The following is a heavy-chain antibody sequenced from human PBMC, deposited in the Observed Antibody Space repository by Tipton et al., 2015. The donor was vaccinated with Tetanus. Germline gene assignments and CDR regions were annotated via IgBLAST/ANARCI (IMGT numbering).Heavy chain of an antibody. CDR2: IYYSGGT. CDR1: GGSISSGGYY. D-gene: IGHD1-26*01. CDR3: ARDQARGARGWNYFDY. Sequence: TLSLTCTVSGGSISSGGYYWSWIRQHPGKGLEWIGDIYYSGGTYYNPSLKGRVTISVDTSKNQFSLKLNSVTAADTAVYYCARDQARGARGWNYFDYWGQGTLVTVSS. V-gene: IGHV4-31*03. J-gene: IGHJ4*02.